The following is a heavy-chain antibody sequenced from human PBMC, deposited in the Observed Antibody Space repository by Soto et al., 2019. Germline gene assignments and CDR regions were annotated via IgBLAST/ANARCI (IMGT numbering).Heavy chain of an antibody. J-gene: IGHJ4*02. CDR2: IDWDDDK. CDR3: ARRLWFGEFADYFDY. V-gene: IGHV2-70*01. Sequence: SGPTLVNPTQTLTLTCTFSGFSLSTSGMCVSWIRQPPGKALEWLALIDWDDDKYYSTSLKTRLTISKDTSKNQVVLTMTNMDPVDTATYYCARRLWFGEFADYFDYWGQGTLVTVSS. CDR1: GFSLSTSGMC. D-gene: IGHD3-10*01.